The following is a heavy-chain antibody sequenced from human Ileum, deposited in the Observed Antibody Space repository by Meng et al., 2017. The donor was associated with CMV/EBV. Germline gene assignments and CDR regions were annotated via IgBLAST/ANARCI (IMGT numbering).Heavy chain of an antibody. Sequence: CEASGFRFSDYEMTWVRQAPGKGLECVSSISSGGGGTYTADSVRGRFTISRDNSRNTLYLQMNSLTVEDTAVYFCAKALSVWTPFDAWGQGTLVTVSS. D-gene: IGHD5/OR15-5a*01. CDR2: ISSGGGGT. J-gene: IGHJ5*02. CDR3: AKALSVWTPFDA. CDR1: GFRFSDYE. V-gene: IGHV3-23*01.